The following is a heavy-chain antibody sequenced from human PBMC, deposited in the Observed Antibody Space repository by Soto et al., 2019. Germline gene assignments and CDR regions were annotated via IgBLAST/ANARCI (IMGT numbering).Heavy chain of an antibody. D-gene: IGHD3-3*01. Sequence: SETLSLTCTVSGGSVSSGSYYWSWIRQPPGKGLEWIGYIYYSGSTNYNPSLKSRVTISVDTSKNQFSLKLSSVTAADTAVYYCARSPILRFLEWNPYGENWFDPWGQGTLVTVSS. J-gene: IGHJ5*02. CDR2: IYYSGST. CDR1: GGSVSSGSYY. CDR3: ARSPILRFLEWNPYGENWFDP. V-gene: IGHV4-61*01.